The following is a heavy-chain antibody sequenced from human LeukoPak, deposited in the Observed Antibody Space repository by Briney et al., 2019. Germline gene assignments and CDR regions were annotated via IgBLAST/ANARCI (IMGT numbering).Heavy chain of an antibody. V-gene: IGHV1-2*02. CDR2: INPNSGGT. CDR1: GYTFTGYY. Sequence: GASVKVSCKASGYTFTGYYMHWVRQAPGQGLEWMGWINPNSGGTNYAQKFQGRVTMTRDTSISTAYMELSRLRSDDTAVYYYARESPQNFRHGMDVWGQGTTVTVSS. D-gene: IGHD3-3*01. J-gene: IGHJ6*02. CDR3: ARESPQNFRHGMDV.